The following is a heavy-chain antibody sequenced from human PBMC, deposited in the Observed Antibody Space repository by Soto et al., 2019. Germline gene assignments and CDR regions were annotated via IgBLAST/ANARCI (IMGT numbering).Heavy chain of an antibody. CDR2: ITPISGAV. D-gene: IGHD4-17*01. CDR1: GGTFTNYA. J-gene: IGHJ5*02. CDR3: VRTTTAFNWFGT. Sequence: QVQLVQSGAEVKKPGSSVKVSCKASGGTFTNYAINWVRQAPGQGLEWMGGITPISGAVNYAQKFQGRVTITADESTSPVYLALSSLSSENTAVYYCVRTTTAFNWFGTWGQGTLVTVSS. V-gene: IGHV1-69*01.